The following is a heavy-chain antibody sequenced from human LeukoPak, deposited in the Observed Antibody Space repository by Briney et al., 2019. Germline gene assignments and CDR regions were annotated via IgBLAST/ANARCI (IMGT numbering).Heavy chain of an antibody. V-gene: IGHV3-74*01. D-gene: IGHD6-25*01. CDR1: GFTFSSYW. Sequence: GGSLRLSCAASGFTFSSYWMHWVRQAPGKGLVWVSRINSDGSTTSYADSVKGRFTISRDNAKNTLYLQMNSLRAEDTAAYYCARRSAAKDAFDIWGQGTMVTVSS. CDR3: ARRSAAKDAFDI. CDR2: INSDGSTT. J-gene: IGHJ3*02.